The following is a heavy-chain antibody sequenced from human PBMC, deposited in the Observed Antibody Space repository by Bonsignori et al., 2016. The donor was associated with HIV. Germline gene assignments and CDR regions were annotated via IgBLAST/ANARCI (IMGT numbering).Heavy chain of an antibody. CDR1: GFTFNKYA. D-gene: IGHD3-22*01. V-gene: IGHV3-30*18. CDR2: ISHDGSKT. Sequence: GESLKISCDASGFTFNKYAMHWVRQAPGKGLEWMAVISHDGSKTYYVDSVKGRFTISRDNSKNTLYLQMNSLTTTDTAVYFCAKGLDWYDSTGYCDYWGQGTPGHRLL. CDR3: AKGLDWYDSTGYCDY. J-gene: IGHJ4*02.